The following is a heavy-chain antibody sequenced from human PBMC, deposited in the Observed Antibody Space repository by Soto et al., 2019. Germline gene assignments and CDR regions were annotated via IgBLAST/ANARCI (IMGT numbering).Heavy chain of an antibody. Sequence: GASVKVCCKASADTFTGYTVTWVRQAPGQGLEWVGRVIPILGASNFAQKFQGRVTISADKSTDTAYMVLTGLTSEDTAVYYCARSRGSYYSNFDSWGQGTLVTVSS. CDR2: VIPILGAS. CDR3: ARSRGSYYSNFDS. CDR1: ADTFTGYT. J-gene: IGHJ4*02. V-gene: IGHV1-69*08. D-gene: IGHD3-10*01.